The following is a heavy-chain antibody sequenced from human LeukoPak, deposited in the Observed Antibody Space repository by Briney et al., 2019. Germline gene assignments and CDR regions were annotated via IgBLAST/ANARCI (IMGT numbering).Heavy chain of an antibody. CDR3: AGITMIVVVKD. J-gene: IGHJ4*02. CDR1: GFTFSSYA. V-gene: IGHV3-30*04. CDR2: ISYDGSNK. Sequence: GGSLRLSCAASGFTFSSYAMHWVRQAPGKGLEWVAVISYDGSNKYYADSVKGRFTISRDNSKNTLYLQMNSLRAEDTAVYYCAGITMIVVVKDWGQGTLVTVSS. D-gene: IGHD3-22*01.